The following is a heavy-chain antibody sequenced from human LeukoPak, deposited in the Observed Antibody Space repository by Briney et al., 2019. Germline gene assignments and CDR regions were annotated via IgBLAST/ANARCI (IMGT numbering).Heavy chain of an antibody. Sequence: GGSLRLSCAASGFTFSSYSMMWVRQAPGKGLEWVTHISSSSTTIYYADSVKGRFTISRDNAKNSVYLQMTSLRAEDTAVYYCARDRHKYYYDGSGYPPYWGQGTLVTVSS. CDR3: ARDRHKYYYDGSGYPPY. CDR2: ISSSSTTI. V-gene: IGHV3-48*01. CDR1: GFTFSSYS. J-gene: IGHJ4*02. D-gene: IGHD3-22*01.